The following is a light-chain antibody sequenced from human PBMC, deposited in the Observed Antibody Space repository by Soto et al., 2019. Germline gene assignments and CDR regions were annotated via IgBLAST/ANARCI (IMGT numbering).Light chain of an antibody. Sequence: DIQMTQSPSSVSASVGDRVTITCRASQGIYSWLAWYQQKPGKAPKLLIYAASSLHSGVPPRFSGSGSGTEFTLTIFSLKPEDFATYYCQQYYSYSWTFGQGTKVEIK. CDR2: AAS. V-gene: IGKV1-12*01. CDR1: QGIYSW. J-gene: IGKJ1*01. CDR3: QQYYSYSWT.